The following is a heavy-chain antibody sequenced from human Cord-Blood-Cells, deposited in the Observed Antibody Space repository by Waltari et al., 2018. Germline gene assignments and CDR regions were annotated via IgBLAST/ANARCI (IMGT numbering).Heavy chain of an antibody. CDR1: GGSFSGYY. CDR2: INHSGST. J-gene: IGHJ5*02. Sequence: QVQLQQWGAGLLKPSETLSLTCAVYGGSFSGYYWSWIRQPPGKGLEWIGEINHSGSTNYNPSLKSRVTISVDTSKNQFSLKLSSVTAADTAVYYCARVLVPAARSHWFDPWGQGTLVTVSS. V-gene: IGHV4-34*01. CDR3: ARVLVPAARSHWFDP. D-gene: IGHD2-2*01.